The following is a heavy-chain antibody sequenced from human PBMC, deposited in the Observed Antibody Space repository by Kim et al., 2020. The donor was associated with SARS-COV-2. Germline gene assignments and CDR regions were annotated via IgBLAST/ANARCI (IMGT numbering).Heavy chain of an antibody. CDR1: GGSISSSSYY. CDR3: ARHQRRQQPWGY. CDR2: IYYSGST. J-gene: IGHJ4*02. Sequence: SETLSLTCTVSGGSISSSSYYWGWIRQPPGKGLEWIGSIYYSGSTYYNPSLKSRVTISVDTSKNQFSLKLSSVTAADTAVYYCARHQRRQQPWGYWGQGTLVTVSS. D-gene: IGHD6-13*01. V-gene: IGHV4-39*01.